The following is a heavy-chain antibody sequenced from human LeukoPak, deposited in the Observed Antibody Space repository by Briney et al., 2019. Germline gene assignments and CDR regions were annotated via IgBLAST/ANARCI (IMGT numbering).Heavy chain of an antibody. V-gene: IGHV1-24*01. CDR2: FNTENGET. D-gene: IGHD6-13*01. CDR1: GYSLSDLS. CDR3: VTVPTVLSGTGDGFDP. J-gene: IGHJ5*02. Sequence: ASVKVSCKVSGYSLSDLSIHWVRQAPGKGLEWMGGFNTENGETIYAQKFQGRVTLTEDTSTTTQYMELSSLMSEDTAVYYCVTVPTVLSGTGDGFDPWGQGTLVTVSS.